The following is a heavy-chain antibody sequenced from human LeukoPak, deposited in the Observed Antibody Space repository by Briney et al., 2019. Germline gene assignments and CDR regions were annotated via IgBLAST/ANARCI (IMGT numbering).Heavy chain of an antibody. CDR1: GYTLTELS. Sequence: PRASVKVSCKVSGYTLTELSMHWVRQAPGKGLEWMGGFDPEDGETIYAQKFQGRVTMTEDTSTDTAYMELSSLRSEDTAVYYCATGYSYGYAFDYWGQGTLVTVSS. V-gene: IGHV1-24*01. CDR3: ATGYSYGYAFDY. CDR2: FDPEDGET. D-gene: IGHD5-18*01. J-gene: IGHJ4*02.